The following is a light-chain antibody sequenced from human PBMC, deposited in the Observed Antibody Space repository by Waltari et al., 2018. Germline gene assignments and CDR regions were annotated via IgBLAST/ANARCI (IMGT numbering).Light chain of an antibody. J-gene: IGKJ4*01. CDR2: AVS. CDR3: QQTFTTPVT. Sequence: DVQMTQSPSSLSASVGDKVTITCRASQSIVAYLNWYHQKPGKAPDLLIYAVSNLQSGVPSRFSCRRSGTDFTLTISGLQPEDSGTYYCQQTFTTPVTFGGGTKIE. CDR1: QSIVAY. V-gene: IGKV1-39*01.